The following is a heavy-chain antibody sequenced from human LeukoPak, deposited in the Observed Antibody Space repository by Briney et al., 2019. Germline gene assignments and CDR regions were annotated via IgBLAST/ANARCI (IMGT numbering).Heavy chain of an antibody. V-gene: IGHV3-23*01. Sequence: GGSLRLSCAASGFTFSSYAMSWVRQAPGKGLEWVSAISGSGGSTYYADSVKGRFTISRDNSKNTLYLQMNSLRAEDTAVYYCAKDLRYFDWLQEGLYFQHWGQGTLVTASS. D-gene: IGHD3-9*01. CDR3: AKDLRYFDWLQEGLYFQH. CDR1: GFTFSSYA. J-gene: IGHJ1*01. CDR2: ISGSGGST.